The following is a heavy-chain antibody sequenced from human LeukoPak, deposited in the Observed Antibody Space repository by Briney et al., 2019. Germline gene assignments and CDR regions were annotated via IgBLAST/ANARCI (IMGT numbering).Heavy chain of an antibody. V-gene: IGHV1-46*01. Sequence: ASVKVSCKASGYTFTSYYMHWVRQAPGQGLEWMGIINPSGGSTSYAQKFQGRVTVTRDTSTSTVYMELSSLRSEDTAVYYCARVVDTAMVTYYFDYWGQGTLVTVSS. J-gene: IGHJ4*02. CDR2: INPSGGST. D-gene: IGHD5-18*01. CDR1: GYTFTSYY. CDR3: ARVVDTAMVTYYFDY.